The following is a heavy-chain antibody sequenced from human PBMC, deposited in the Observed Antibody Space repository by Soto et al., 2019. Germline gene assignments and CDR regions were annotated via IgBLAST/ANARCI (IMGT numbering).Heavy chain of an antibody. J-gene: IGHJ4*02. CDR1: GFTFSSYA. V-gene: IGHV3-30-3*01. CDR3: ARGEYTSGWYHHTDY. D-gene: IGHD6-19*01. Sequence: GGSLRLSCAASGFTFSSYAIHWVRQAPGKGLEWVAVISYDGSNKYYEDSVKGRFTVSRDKSKNTLYLQMNSLRAEDTAVYYCARGEYTSGWYHHTDYWGQGTLVTVSS. CDR2: ISYDGSNK.